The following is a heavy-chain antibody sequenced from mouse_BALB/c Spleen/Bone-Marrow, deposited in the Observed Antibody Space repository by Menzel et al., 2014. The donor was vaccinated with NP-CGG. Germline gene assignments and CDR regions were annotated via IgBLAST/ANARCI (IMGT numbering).Heavy chain of an antibody. Sequence: LVKPGASVKLSCKASGYTFTSYWINWIKQRPGQGLEWIGRFAPGSGNTYYNEMFKGKATLTVDTSSSPAYIQLSSLSSEDSAVYFCARARSTVITTWYFDVWGAGTTVTGSS. CDR3: ARARSTVITTWYFDV. J-gene: IGHJ1*01. D-gene: IGHD2-4*01. V-gene: IGHV1S41*01. CDR1: GYTFTSYW. CDR2: FAPGSGNT.